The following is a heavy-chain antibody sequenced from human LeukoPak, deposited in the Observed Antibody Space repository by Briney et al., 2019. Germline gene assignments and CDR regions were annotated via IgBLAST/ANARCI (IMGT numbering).Heavy chain of an antibody. V-gene: IGHV4-38-2*02. CDR2: IYHSGST. CDR3: ATLGPGDSLDGY. CDR1: GYSISSGYY. Sequence: SETLSLTCTVSGYSISSGYYWGWIRQPPGKGLEWIGSIYHSGSTYYNPSLKSRVTISVDTSKNQFSLKLSSVTAADTAVYYCATLGPGDSLDGYWGQGTLVTVSS. D-gene: IGHD3-10*01. J-gene: IGHJ4*02.